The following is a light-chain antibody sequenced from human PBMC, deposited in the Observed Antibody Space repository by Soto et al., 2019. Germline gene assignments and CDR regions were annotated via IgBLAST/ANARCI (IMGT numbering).Light chain of an antibody. CDR3: QQRSNCPIT. Sequence: EIVFPQSPSTLSLSPGETATLSCRATRSVSSYLAWYQQKPGQAPRLLIYDASSRPTDIPARFSGSGSGTDFTLTISSLEPEDFALYYCQQRSNCPITFGQGTRLAI. CDR2: DAS. J-gene: IGKJ5*01. CDR1: RSVSSY. V-gene: IGKV3-11*01.